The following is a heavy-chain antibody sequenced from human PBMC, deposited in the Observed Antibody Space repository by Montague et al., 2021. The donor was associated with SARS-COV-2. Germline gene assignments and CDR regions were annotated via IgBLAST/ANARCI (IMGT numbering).Heavy chain of an antibody. D-gene: IGHD3-10*01. CDR3: ARGAIRGVTTPFDY. Sequence: SETLSLTCSVSSGSIISSGYYWGWNRQPPGKELEWIGNIYYSGTTYYNPSLQSRGTISVDTSKNHLSLRLSSVTAADTAVYFCARGAIRGVTTPFDYWGQGSQVTVSS. CDR2: IYYSGTT. V-gene: IGHV4-39*02. CDR1: SGSIISSGYY. J-gene: IGHJ4*02.